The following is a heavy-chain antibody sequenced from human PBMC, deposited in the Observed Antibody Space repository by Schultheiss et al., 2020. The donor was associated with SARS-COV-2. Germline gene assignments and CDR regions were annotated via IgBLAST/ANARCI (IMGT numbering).Heavy chain of an antibody. CDR2: INSDGSST. CDR1: GFTFSSYW. Sequence: GGSLRLSCAASGFTFSSYWMHWVCQAPGKGLVWVSRINSDGSSTSYADSVKGRFTISRDNAKNTLYLQMNSLRAEDTAVYYCALPRGYGDYGVYFDYWGQGTLVTVSS. J-gene: IGHJ4*02. D-gene: IGHD4-17*01. V-gene: IGHV3-74*01. CDR3: ALPRGYGDYGVYFDY.